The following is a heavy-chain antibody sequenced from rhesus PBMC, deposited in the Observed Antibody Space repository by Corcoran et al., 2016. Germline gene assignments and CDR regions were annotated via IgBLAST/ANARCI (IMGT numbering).Heavy chain of an antibody. CDR1: GGSFSGYY. Sequence: QVQLQESGPGLVTPSETLSLTCAVSGGSFSGYYWGWIRQPPRTGLAWIGYISGSSGSIDYNPSLKSRVTISTDTSKNQFSLKLSSVTAADTAVYYCARMLAVAGLPNWYFDLWGPGTPITISS. J-gene: IGHJ2*01. V-gene: IGHV4-165*01. CDR2: ISGSSGSI. CDR3: ARMLAVAGLPNWYFDL. D-gene: IGHD6-37*01.